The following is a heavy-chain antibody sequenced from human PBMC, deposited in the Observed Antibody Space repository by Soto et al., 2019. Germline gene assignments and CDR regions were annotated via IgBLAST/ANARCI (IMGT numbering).Heavy chain of an antibody. J-gene: IGHJ6*02. Sequence: QVQLVQSGAEVKKPGASVKVSCKASGYTFTSYGISWVRQATGQGLEWMGWISASNGNTHYPQNLEGRVTMTTDSPTSTAYMVLRSLGSDDTAVYFCERETVAAIEGVHYYCGMEVCGQGTTVTISS. D-gene: IGHD2-21*02. CDR2: ISASNGNT. CDR1: GYTFTSYG. V-gene: IGHV1-18*01. CDR3: ERETVAAIEGVHYYCGMEV.